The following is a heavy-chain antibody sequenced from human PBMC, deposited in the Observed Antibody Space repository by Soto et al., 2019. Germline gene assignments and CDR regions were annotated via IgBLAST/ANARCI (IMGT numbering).Heavy chain of an antibody. V-gene: IGHV1-69*13. CDR1: GTTFSTHG. CDR2: FVPMFSSS. Sequence: SVKVSCKASGTTFSTHGIHWVRQAPGQGLEWMGGFVPMFSSSNYAQKFQGRLTIVADESTNSAYMELNSLRADDSAIYYCARSGGTYYFDHWGQGTLVTVSS. D-gene: IGHD1-1*01. CDR3: ARSGGTYYFDH. J-gene: IGHJ4*02.